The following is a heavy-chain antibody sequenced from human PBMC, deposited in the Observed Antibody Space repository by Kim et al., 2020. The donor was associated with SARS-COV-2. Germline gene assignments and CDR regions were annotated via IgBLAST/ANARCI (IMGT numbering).Heavy chain of an antibody. V-gene: IGHV3-15*01. Sequence: GGSLRLSCAASGFNFRNAWMTWVRPAPGKGLEWVGRIKRISEGGTTDSAAPVKGRFALSRDDSKNMLYLQMNSLKIEDTAVYYCTVDLANYWGQGTLVIV. J-gene: IGHJ4*02. CDR3: TVDLANY. CDR2: IKRISEGGTT. CDR1: GFNFRNAW.